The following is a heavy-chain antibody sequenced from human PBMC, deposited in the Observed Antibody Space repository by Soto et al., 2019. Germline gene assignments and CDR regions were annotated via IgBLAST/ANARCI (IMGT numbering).Heavy chain of an antibody. Sequence: QVQLVESGGGVVQPGRSLRLSCAASGFTFSSYGMHWVRQAPGKGLEWVAVISYDGSNKYYADSVKGRFTISSDNSKNTLYLQMNSLRAEDTAVYYCAKDTVGGILDYWGQGTLVTVSS. CDR2: ISYDGSNK. V-gene: IGHV3-30*18. CDR3: AKDTVGGILDY. J-gene: IGHJ4*02. D-gene: IGHD1-20*01. CDR1: GFTFSSYG.